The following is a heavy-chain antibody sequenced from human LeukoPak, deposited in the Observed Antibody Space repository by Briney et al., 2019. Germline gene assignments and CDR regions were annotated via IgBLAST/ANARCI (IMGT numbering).Heavy chain of an antibody. D-gene: IGHD6-13*01. J-gene: IGHJ6*03. CDR3: ARDYQQLPSYYMDV. CDR2: MNPNSGNT. CDR1: GYTFTSYD. V-gene: IGHV1-8*03. Sequence: ASVKVSCKSSGYTFTSYDINWVRQATGQGLEWMGWMNPNSGNTAYAQKFQGRVTITRNTSISTAYMELSSLRSEDTAVYYCARDYQQLPSYYMDVWGKGTTVTISS.